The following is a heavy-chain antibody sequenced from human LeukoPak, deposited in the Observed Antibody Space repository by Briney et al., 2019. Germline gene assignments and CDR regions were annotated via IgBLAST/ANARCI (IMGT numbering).Heavy chain of an antibody. D-gene: IGHD5-18*01. J-gene: IGHJ3*02. CDR3: ARQGVDTAMEDAFDI. CDR2: IYLSCST. Sequence: SSETLSLTCAVSGGSISSGGYCWSWIRQPPGKGMEWIGYIYLSCSTNYNPSLKSRVTISVDTSKNQFSLKLSSVTAADTAVYYCARQGVDTAMEDAFDIWGQGTMITVSS. V-gene: IGHV4-30-2*01. CDR1: GGSISSGGYC.